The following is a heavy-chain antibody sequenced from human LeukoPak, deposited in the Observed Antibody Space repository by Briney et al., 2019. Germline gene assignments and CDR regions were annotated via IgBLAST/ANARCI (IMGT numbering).Heavy chain of an antibody. CDR2: VNIDGRIT. Sequence: GVTLRFSCAASGFTCCTYCREWVRQAPGKGWVGGVRVNIDGRITSYADSVKGRFTISRDNAKNSLYLQMNSLRAEDTAVYYCARASGYPGHYYYMDVWGKGTTVTVSS. CDR1: GFTCCTYC. CDR3: ARASGYPGHYYYMDV. J-gene: IGHJ6*03. V-gene: IGHV3-74*01. D-gene: IGHD5-12*01.